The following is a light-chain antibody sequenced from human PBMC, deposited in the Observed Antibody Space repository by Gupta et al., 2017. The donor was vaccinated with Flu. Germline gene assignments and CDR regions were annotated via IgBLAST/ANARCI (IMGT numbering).Light chain of an antibody. V-gene: IGKV3-20*01. CDR3: QQYDGSYT. CDR1: QSVGRNY. J-gene: IGKJ3*01. Sequence: EIVLTQSPGTLSLSPGESATLSCRASQSVGRNYLAWYQQKPGQAPRLLISGATSRATGIPDRFSGSGAGTDFTLTSSRLEPEDFAVYYCQQYDGSYTFGHGTXVDIK. CDR2: GAT.